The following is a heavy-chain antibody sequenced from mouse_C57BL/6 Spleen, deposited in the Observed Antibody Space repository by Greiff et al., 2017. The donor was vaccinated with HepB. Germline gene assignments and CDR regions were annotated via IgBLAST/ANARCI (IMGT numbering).Heavy chain of an antibody. CDR3: ARGYQDGFDY. V-gene: IGHV3-1*01. J-gene: IGHJ2*01. Sequence: EVKVEESGPGMVKPSQSLSLTCTVTGYSITSGYDWHWIRHFPGNKLEWMGYISYSGSTNYNPSLKSRISITHDTSKNHFFLKLNSVTTEDTATYYCARGYQDGFDYWGQGTTLTVSS. D-gene: IGHD2-12*01. CDR2: ISYSGST. CDR1: GYSITSGYD.